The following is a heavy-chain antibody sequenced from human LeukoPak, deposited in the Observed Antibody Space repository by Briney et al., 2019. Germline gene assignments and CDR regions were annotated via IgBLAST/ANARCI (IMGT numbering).Heavy chain of an antibody. D-gene: IGHD3-16*01. V-gene: IGHV3-74*03. J-gene: IGHJ4*02. CDR2: INTDGSST. Sequence: PGGSLRLSCAASGFTFGGFWMHWVRHAPGQGPVWVARINTDGSSTAYAHSVKGRFTISRDNVKNTLDVQMNRLRADDTAFYYCARDNGGAFDYWGLGTLVTVSS. CDR1: GFTFGGFW. CDR3: ARDNGGAFDY.